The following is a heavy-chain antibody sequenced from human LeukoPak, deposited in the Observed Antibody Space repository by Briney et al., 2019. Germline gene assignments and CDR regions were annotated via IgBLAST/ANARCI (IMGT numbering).Heavy chain of an antibody. J-gene: IGHJ4*02. D-gene: IGHD4-11*01. Sequence: GGSLRLSCAASGFTFSSYAMSWVRQAPGKGLEWVSAISGSGGSTYYADSVKGRFTISRDNSKNTLYLQMNSLRAEDTAVYYCAKDRHARIKVTRGGLIDYWGQGTLVTVSS. CDR3: AKDRHARIKVTRGGLIDY. CDR1: GFTFSSYA. V-gene: IGHV3-23*01. CDR2: ISGSGGST.